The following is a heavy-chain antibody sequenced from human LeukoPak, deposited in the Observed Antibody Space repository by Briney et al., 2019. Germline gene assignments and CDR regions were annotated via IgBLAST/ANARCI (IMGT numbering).Heavy chain of an antibody. Sequence: GSLRLSCAASGFTFRNASMSWVRQAPGKGLEWVGRIKSKTDGGTTDYAAPVKGRFTLSRDDSKNTVYLQMNSLTTEDTAVYFCAHRDTTMVRVDYWGQGTLVTVSS. D-gene: IGHD5-18*01. J-gene: IGHJ4*02. CDR2: IKSKTDGGTT. CDR3: AHRDTTMVRVDY. V-gene: IGHV3-15*01. CDR1: GFTFRNAS.